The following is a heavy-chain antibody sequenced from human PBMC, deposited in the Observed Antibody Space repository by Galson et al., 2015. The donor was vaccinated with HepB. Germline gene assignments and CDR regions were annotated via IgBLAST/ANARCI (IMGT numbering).Heavy chain of an antibody. V-gene: IGHV4-59*08. CDR2: IYHSGST. D-gene: IGHD4-23*01. CDR1: GGSISIYY. J-gene: IGHJ4*02. CDR3: ARVPPDYSGDPDY. Sequence: LSLTCTVSGGSISIYYWSWIRQPPGKQLEWIGYIYHSGSTNYNPSLRSRVTISVDTSKNQFSLKLSSVTAADTAVYYCARVPPDYSGDPDYWGQGTLVTVSS.